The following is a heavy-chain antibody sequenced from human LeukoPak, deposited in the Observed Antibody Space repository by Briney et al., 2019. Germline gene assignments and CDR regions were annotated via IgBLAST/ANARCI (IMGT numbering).Heavy chain of an antibody. Sequence: SVKVSCKASGYTFTGYYMHWVRQGPGQGLEWMGWINPNSGGTNYAQKLQGRVTMTTDTSTSTAYMELRSLRSDDTAVYYCARDLKRSSIYFQHWGQGTLVTVSS. D-gene: IGHD6-6*01. CDR2: INPNSGGT. CDR3: ARDLKRSSIYFQH. CDR1: GYTFTGYY. V-gene: IGHV1-2*02. J-gene: IGHJ1*01.